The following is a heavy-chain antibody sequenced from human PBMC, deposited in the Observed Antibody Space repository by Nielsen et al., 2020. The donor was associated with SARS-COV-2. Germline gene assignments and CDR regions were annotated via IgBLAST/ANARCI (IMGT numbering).Heavy chain of an antibody. Sequence: ASVKVSCKASGYTFTNYVMNWVRQAPGQGLEWMGRINTNTGNPTHAQGFTGRLVFSVDTSVSTAYLQISSLKAEDTAVYYCARARLITMVRGFAYWGQGSLVTVSS. D-gene: IGHD3-10*01. CDR3: ARARLITMVRGFAY. CDR2: INTNTGNP. V-gene: IGHV7-4-1*02. CDR1: GYTFTNYV. J-gene: IGHJ4*02.